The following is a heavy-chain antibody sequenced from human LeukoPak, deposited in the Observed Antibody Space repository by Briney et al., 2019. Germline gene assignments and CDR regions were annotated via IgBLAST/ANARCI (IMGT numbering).Heavy chain of an antibody. CDR1: GFTFSSYA. J-gene: IGHJ4*02. CDR3: AKDLTDLKNVPYFDY. Sequence: PGGSLRLSCAASGFTFSSYAMSWVRQAPGKGLEWVSSISNSGGSTYYADSVKGRFTISRDNSKNTLYLQMNSLRAEDTAVYYCAKDLTDLKNVPYFDYWGQGTLVTVSS. CDR2: ISNSGGST. V-gene: IGHV3-23*01.